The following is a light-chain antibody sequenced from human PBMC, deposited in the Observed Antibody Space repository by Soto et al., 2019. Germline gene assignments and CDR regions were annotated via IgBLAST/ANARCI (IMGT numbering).Light chain of an antibody. CDR3: SSYTSSSTLVV. Sequence: QAVVTQPASVSGSPGQSITISCTGTSSDVGGYNYVSWYQQHPGKAPKLIIYDVSHRPSGVSHRFSGSKSGNTASLTISGLQAEDEADYYCSSYTSSSTLVVFGGGTKLTVL. J-gene: IGLJ2*01. CDR1: SSDVGGYNY. CDR2: DVS. V-gene: IGLV2-14*01.